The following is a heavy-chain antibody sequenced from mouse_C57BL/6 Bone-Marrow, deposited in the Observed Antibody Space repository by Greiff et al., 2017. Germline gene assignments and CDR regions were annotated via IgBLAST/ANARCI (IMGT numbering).Heavy chain of an antibody. CDR3: VRLSYGRYFDV. D-gene: IGHD1-1*01. J-gene: IGHJ1*03. V-gene: IGHV10-1*01. CDR1: GFSFNTYA. CDR2: IRSKSNNYAT. Sequence: EVHLVESGGGLVQPKGSLKLSCAASGFSFNTYAMNWVRQAPGKGLEWVARIRSKSNNYATYYADSVKDRFTISRDDSESMLYLQMNNLKTEDTAVYYCVRLSYGRYFDVWGTGTTVTVSS.